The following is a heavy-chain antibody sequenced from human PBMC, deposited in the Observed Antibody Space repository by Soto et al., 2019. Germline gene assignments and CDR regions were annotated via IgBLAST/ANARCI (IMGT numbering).Heavy chain of an antibody. Sequence: PSETLSLTCAVYGGSFSGYYWTWIRQPPGTGLEWIGEINHSGSTNYNPSLKSRVTISVDTSKNQFSLKLTSVTAADTAVYYCASNSDRYNFYDYWGQGTPVTVSS. CDR2: INHSGST. CDR3: ASNSDRYNFYDY. D-gene: IGHD1-1*01. V-gene: IGHV4-34*01. J-gene: IGHJ4*02. CDR1: GGSFSGYY.